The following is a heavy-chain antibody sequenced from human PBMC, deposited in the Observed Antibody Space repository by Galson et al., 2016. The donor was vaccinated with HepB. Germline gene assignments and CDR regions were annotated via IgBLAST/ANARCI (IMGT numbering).Heavy chain of an antibody. CDR2: INHSGST. CDR3: ARGDNPDYGDYASAYYYMDV. D-gene: IGHD4-17*01. Sequence: ETLSLTCAVYGGSFSGYYWSWIRQPPGKGLEWIGEINHSGSTNYNPSLKSRVTISVDTSKNQFSLKLSSVTAADTAVYYCARGDNPDYGDYASAYYYMDVWGKGTTVTGSS. J-gene: IGHJ6*03. CDR1: GGSFSGYY. V-gene: IGHV4-34*01.